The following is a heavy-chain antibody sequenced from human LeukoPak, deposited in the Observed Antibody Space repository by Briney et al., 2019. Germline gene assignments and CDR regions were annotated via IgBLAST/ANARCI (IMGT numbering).Heavy chain of an antibody. D-gene: IGHD1-1*01. CDR2: INPDGRRA. V-gene: IGHV3-74*01. J-gene: IGHJ6*03. CDR1: GFTFSDNW. Sequence: GGSLRLSCAASGFTFSDNWMHWVRQAPGKGLVWVSRINPDGRRADYATSVKGRFTISRDNAKNTLYLQANNLRAEDTAVYYCVREAEVVSTGIGVYYYYFMDVWGKGTPVTVSS. CDR3: VREAEVVSTGIGVYYYYFMDV.